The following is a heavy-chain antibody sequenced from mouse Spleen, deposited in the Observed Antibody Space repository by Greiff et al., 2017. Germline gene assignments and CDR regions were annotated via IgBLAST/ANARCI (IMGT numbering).Heavy chain of an antibody. D-gene: IGHD2-4*01. J-gene: IGHJ4*01. Sequence: VQLKESGPELVKPGASVKISCKASGYSFTGYYMNWVKQSPEKSLEWIGEINPSTGGTTYNQKFKAKATLTVDKSSSTAYMQLKSLTSEDSAVYYCARRDIYYDYDGYAMDYWGQGTSVTVSS. V-gene: IGHV1-42*01. CDR2: INPSTGGT. CDR1: GYSFTGYY. CDR3: ARRDIYYDYDGYAMDY.